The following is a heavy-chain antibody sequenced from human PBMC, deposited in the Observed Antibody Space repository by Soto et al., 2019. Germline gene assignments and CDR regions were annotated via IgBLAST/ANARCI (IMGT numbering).Heavy chain of an antibody. CDR3: ARDIGREDCSGGSCYDSNWFDP. V-gene: IGHV1-2*04. D-gene: IGHD2-15*01. Sequence: ASVKVSCKASGYTFTGYYMHWVRQAPGQGLEWMGWINPNSGGTNYAQKFQGWVTMTRDTSISTAYMELSRLRSDDTAVYYCARDIGREDCSGGSCYDSNWFDPWGQGTLVTVSS. J-gene: IGHJ5*02. CDR2: INPNSGGT. CDR1: GYTFTGYY.